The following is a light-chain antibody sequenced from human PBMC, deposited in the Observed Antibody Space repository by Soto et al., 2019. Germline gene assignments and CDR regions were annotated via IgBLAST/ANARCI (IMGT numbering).Light chain of an antibody. V-gene: IGKV3-15*01. CDR3: QHYSTWLWT. CDR1: QSVSSK. CDR2: GAS. Sequence: EIVMTQSPATLSVSPGERATLSCRASQSVSSKLAWYQQKPGQGPRLLIYGASTRATGIPARFSGSGSGTEFTLPISSLQSEDSAVFYCQHYSTWLWTFGQGTKVEIK. J-gene: IGKJ1*01.